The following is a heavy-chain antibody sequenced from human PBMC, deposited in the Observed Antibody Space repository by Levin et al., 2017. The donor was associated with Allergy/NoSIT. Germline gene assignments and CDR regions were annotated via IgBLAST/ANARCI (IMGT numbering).Heavy chain of an antibody. J-gene: IGHJ6*02. CDR2: IYHSGST. Sequence: SETLSLTCAVSGGSISSSNWWSWVRQPPGKGLEWIGEIYHSGSTNYNPSLKSRVTISVDKSKNQFSLKLSSVTAADTAVYYCARAGGKLELLFDYCYGMDVWGQGTTVTVSS. D-gene: IGHD1-7*01. CDR1: GGSISSSNW. V-gene: IGHV4-4*02. CDR3: ARAGGKLELLFDYCYGMDV.